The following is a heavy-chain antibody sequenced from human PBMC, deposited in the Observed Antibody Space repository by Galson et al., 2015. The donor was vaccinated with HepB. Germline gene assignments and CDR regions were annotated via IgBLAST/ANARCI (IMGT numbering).Heavy chain of an antibody. V-gene: IGHV3-30*04. Sequence: SLRLSCAASGFSFSSYSMHWVRQAPGKGLEWVAVSSYDGTSKYLADSVKGRFTVSRDNSKNTLYLQMNSLSADDTALYYCARGGYYDPTTYFDAFDIWGQGTLVTVSS. D-gene: IGHD3-22*01. J-gene: IGHJ3*02. CDR2: SSYDGTSK. CDR3: ARGGYYDPTTYFDAFDI. CDR1: GFSFSSYS.